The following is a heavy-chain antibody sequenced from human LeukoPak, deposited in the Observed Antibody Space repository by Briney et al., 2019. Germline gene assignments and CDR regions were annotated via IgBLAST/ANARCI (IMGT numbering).Heavy chain of an antibody. J-gene: IGHJ6*03. D-gene: IGHD6-19*01. CDR3: ARVPGGWPNYYYYMDV. CDR2: ISSSGSTI. V-gene: IGHV3-48*04. CDR1: GFTFSSYS. Sequence: GGSLRLSCAASGFTFSSYSMNWVRQAPGKGLEWVSYISSSGSTIYYADSVKGRFTISRDNAKNSLYLQMNSLRAEDTAVYYCARVPGGWPNYYYYMDVWGKGTTVTISS.